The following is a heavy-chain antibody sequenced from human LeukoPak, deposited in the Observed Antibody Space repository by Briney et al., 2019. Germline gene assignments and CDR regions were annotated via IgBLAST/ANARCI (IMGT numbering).Heavy chain of an antibody. CDR1: GGSFSGYY. Sequence: SETLSLTCAVYGGSFSGYYWSWIRQPPGKGLEWIGEINHSGSTNYNPSLKSRLTISLDTSRNQFSLKLNSVTAADTAVYFCARPRLLFGSGPILVWGQGTLVTVSS. J-gene: IGHJ4*02. V-gene: IGHV4-34*01. CDR2: INHSGST. CDR3: ARPRLLFGSGPILV. D-gene: IGHD3-10*01.